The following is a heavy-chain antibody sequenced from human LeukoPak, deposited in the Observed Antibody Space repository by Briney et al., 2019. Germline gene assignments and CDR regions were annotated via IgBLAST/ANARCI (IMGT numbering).Heavy chain of an antibody. CDR3: ARTGDYYDSSGSGFDY. CDR1: GVSITSYY. V-gene: IGHV4-4*07. CDR2: IHSSGST. J-gene: IGHJ4*02. D-gene: IGHD3-22*01. Sequence: SETLPLTCTVSGVSITSYYWTWIRQPAGKGLEWIGRIHSSGSTNYNPSLKSRVTISVDTSKNQSSLKLSSVTAADTAVYYCARTGDYYDSSGSGFDYWGQGTLVTVSS.